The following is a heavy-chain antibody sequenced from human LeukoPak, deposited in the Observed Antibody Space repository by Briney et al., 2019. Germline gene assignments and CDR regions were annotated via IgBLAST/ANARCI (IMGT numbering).Heavy chain of an antibody. D-gene: IGHD3-10*01. CDR3: ARGVIWFGELLSYYYGMDV. V-gene: IGHV4-34*01. J-gene: IGHJ6*02. CDR2: INHSGST. CDR1: GGSFSGYY. Sequence: PSETLSLTCAVSGGSFSGYYWSWLRQPPGKGLEWIGEINHSGSTNYNPSLKSRVTISVDTSKNQFSLKLSSVTAADTAVYYCARGVIWFGELLSYYYGMDVWGQGTTVTVSS.